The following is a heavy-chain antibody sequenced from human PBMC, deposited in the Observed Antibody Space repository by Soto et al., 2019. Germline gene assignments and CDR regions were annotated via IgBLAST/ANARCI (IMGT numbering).Heavy chain of an antibody. J-gene: IGHJ5*02. D-gene: IGHD2-2*01. Sequence: QVQLVQSGAEVKKPGSSVKVSCKASGGTFSSQAISWVRQAPGQGLEWMGGIIPLFGTANYAQKFQGRVTITADESTSTAYTELSSLRSEDTDVYYCATGGDIVLVPTAISWFDPWGQGTLVTVSS. CDR3: ATGGDIVLVPTAISWFDP. CDR1: GGTFSSQA. CDR2: IIPLFGTA. V-gene: IGHV1-69*12.